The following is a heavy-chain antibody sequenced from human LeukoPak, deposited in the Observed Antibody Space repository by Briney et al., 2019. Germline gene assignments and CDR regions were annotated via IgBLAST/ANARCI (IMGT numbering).Heavy chain of an antibody. CDR2: ISAYNGNT. D-gene: IGHD2-21*02. V-gene: IGHV1-18*01. CDR1: GYTFTNYG. Sequence: ASVKVSCKSSGYTFTNYGIIWVRQAPGQGLEWMGWISAYNGNTNYAQKLQGRVTMTTDTSTSTAYMELRSLRSDDTAVYYCARSASLGVVTAIVDYWGQGTLVTVSS. J-gene: IGHJ4*02. CDR3: ARSASLGVVTAIVDY.